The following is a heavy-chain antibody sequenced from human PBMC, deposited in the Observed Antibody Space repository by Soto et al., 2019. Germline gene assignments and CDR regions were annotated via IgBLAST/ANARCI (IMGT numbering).Heavy chain of an antibody. CDR3: ARDFRSSGFDVDE. CDR1: GFTFSSYG. V-gene: IGHV3-33*01. J-gene: IGHJ4*02. D-gene: IGHD5-12*01. CDR2: IWFDGSNK. Sequence: GGSLRLSCAASGFTFSSYGIHWVRQTPGKGLEWVAVIWFDGSNKYYADSVKGRFTISRDNSKNTLYLQMNSLRAEDTAVYYCARDFRSSGFDVDEWGQGTLVTVSS.